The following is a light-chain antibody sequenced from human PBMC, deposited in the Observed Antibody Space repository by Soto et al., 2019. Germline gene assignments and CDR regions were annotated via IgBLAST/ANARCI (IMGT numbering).Light chain of an antibody. CDR1: QDIKNY. Sequence: DIQMTQSPSSLSASIGDRVTITCQASQDIKNYLNWYQQKPGKAPNLLIYDASNLKTGVPSRFSGSGSGTHFTFTISSLQPEDIATYYCQHYDHLPPLSFGGGTKVEIK. V-gene: IGKV1-33*01. J-gene: IGKJ4*01. CDR2: DAS. CDR3: QHYDHLPPLS.